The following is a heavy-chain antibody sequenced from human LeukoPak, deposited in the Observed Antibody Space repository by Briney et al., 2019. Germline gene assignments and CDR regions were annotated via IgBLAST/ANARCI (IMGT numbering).Heavy chain of an antibody. Sequence: GGSLRLSCAASGFTFSSYAMHWVRQAPGKGLEWVAVISYDGSNKYYADSVKGRFTISRDNSKNTLYLQMNSLRAEDTAVYYCARSDPRPYYDSSGTHHKLFDYWGQGTLVTVSS. D-gene: IGHD3-22*01. J-gene: IGHJ4*02. CDR1: GFTFSSYA. CDR2: ISYDGSNK. V-gene: IGHV3-30-3*01. CDR3: ARSDPRPYYDSSGTHHKLFDY.